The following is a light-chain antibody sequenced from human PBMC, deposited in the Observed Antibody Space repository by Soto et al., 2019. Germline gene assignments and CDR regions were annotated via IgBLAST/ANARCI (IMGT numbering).Light chain of an antibody. CDR1: QSVRSN. CDR3: QHYNSYSEA. J-gene: IGKJ1*01. Sequence: EVVMTQSPATRSVSPGERATLSCSASQSVRSNLDWYQQKPGQAPRLLIYGASSRATGIPERFSGSGSGTDFTLTISRLEPDDFAPYYCQHYNSYSEAFGQGTKVDIK. CDR2: GAS. V-gene: IGKV3D-15*01.